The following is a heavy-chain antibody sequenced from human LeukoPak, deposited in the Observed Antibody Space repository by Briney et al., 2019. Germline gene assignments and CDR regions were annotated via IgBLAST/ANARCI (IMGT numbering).Heavy chain of an antibody. CDR1: GFTFSSYS. Sequence: GGSLRPSCAASGFTFSSYSMNWVRQAPGKGLEWVSSISSSSSYIYYADSVKGRFTISRDNAKNSLYLQMNSLRAEDTAVYYCARDRRRRGYLTGYYSLYFDYWGQGTLVTVSS. CDR3: ARDRRRRGYLTGYYSLYFDY. CDR2: ISSSSSYI. J-gene: IGHJ4*02. D-gene: IGHD3-9*01. V-gene: IGHV3-21*01.